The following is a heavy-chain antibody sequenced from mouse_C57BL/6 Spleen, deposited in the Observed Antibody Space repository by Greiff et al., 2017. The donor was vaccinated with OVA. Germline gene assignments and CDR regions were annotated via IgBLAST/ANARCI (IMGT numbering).Heavy chain of an antibody. CDR3: ARGDYDEWYFDV. Sequence: QVQLQQSGAELVRPGSSVKLSCKASGYTFTSYWMHWVKQRPIQGLEWIGNIDPSDSETHYNQKFKDKATLTVDKSSSTAYMQLSSLTSEDSAVYYCARGDYDEWYFDVWGTGTTVTVSS. CDR1: GYTFTSYW. D-gene: IGHD2-4*01. CDR2: IDPSDSET. J-gene: IGHJ1*03. V-gene: IGHV1-52*01.